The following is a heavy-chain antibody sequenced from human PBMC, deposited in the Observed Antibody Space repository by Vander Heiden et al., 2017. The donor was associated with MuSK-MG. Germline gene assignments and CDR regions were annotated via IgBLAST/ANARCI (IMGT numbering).Heavy chain of an antibody. CDR3: AKEAGLVRGGDY. CDR1: GFTFSSYS. V-gene: IGHV3-23*01. J-gene: IGHJ4*02. Sequence: VQLLESGGGLTQPGGSLSFSCAVLGFTFSSYSMSWTGRAPGKGLWWVSAISPDGRRTFYADSVKGRFTISRDNSKNALYMQMNSLRAGDTALYYCAKEAGLVRGGDYWGQGTLVTVSS. D-gene: IGHD3-10*01. CDR2: ISPDGRRT.